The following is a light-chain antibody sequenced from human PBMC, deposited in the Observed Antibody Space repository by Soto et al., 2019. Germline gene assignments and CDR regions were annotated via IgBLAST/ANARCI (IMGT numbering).Light chain of an antibody. Sequence: QAVVTQEPSLTVSPGGTVTLTCGSSTGAVTSDHYPCWLQQKPGQAPRTLIYDTKNKHSWTPARFSGPLLGGKAALTLAGAQPEDEADYYCLLSYTGASYVFGTGTKVTVL. CDR2: DTK. J-gene: IGLJ1*01. CDR1: TGAVTSDHY. V-gene: IGLV7-46*01. CDR3: LLSYTGASYV.